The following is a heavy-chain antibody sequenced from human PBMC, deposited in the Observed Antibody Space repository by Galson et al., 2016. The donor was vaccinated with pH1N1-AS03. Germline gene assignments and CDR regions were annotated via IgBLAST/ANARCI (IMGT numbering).Heavy chain of an antibody. J-gene: IGHJ6*04. CDR2: VYPGLSS. V-gene: IGHV4-61*02. D-gene: IGHD2-2*01. CDR3: AREGCGARSTTGCYASGLGRRSYMDV. CDR1: GDSIRSDTYA. Sequence: LSLTCAVSGDSIRSDTYAWSWLRQPAEKGLEWVGRVYPGLSSNYNPSLKGRVTISVDTSKNQFSLKLRSVPAADTAVYYCAREGCGARSTTGCYASGLGRRSYMDVWGKGTTVTVSS.